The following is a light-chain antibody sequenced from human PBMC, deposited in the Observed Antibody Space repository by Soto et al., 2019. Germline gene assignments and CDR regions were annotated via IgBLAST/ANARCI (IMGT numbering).Light chain of an antibody. CDR1: QSLLQTNGYSY. CDR3: MQSLQTPPWT. J-gene: IGKJ1*01. Sequence: EIVMTQSPLSLPVTPGEPASISCRSSQSLLQTNGYSYLDWYLQKPGQSPQLLIYLTSIRASGVPDRFSGSGSGTEFTLKISKVKAEDVGVYYCMQSLQTPPWTFGPGTKVDIK. CDR2: LTS. V-gene: IGKV2-28*01.